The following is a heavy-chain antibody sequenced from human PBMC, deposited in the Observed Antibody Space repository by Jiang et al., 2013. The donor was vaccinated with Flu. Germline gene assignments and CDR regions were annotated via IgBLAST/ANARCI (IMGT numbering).Heavy chain of an antibody. CDR1: GGSIRSGGYY. D-gene: IGHD3-10*01. Sequence: GLVKPSQTLSLTCSVSGGSIRSGGYYWSWMRQNAGKGLEWIGYIFYNGATSYNPSLQSRVSISIDTSKNQFSLTLSAVTAADTAVYYCAREESIRVRGVNGMDVWGQGTTVIVSS. CDR3: AREESIRVRGVNGMDV. CDR2: IFYNGAT. J-gene: IGHJ6*02. V-gene: IGHV4-31*03.